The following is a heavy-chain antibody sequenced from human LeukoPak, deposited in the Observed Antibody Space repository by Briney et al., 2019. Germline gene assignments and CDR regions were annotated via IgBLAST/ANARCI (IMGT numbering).Heavy chain of an antibody. CDR2: ISYEGSNK. CDR1: GFTFSSYA. Sequence: PGGSLRLSCAASGFTFSSYAMHWVRQAPGKGLEWVAVISYEGSNKYYADSVKGRFTISRDNSKNTLYLQMNSLRAEDTAVYYCARDPSIAAAGAANYYFDYWGQGTLVTVSS. D-gene: IGHD6-13*01. J-gene: IGHJ4*02. V-gene: IGHV3-30-3*01. CDR3: ARDPSIAAAGAANYYFDY.